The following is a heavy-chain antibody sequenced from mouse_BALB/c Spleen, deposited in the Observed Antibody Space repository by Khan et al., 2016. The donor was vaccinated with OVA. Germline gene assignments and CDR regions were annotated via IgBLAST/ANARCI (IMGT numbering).Heavy chain of an antibody. Sequence: QVQLQQSGAGLARPGASVKMSCKASGYTFTSYTMHWVKQRPGQGLEWIGYINPSNDYTNYNQKFKDKATLTADKSSSTAYMQLSSLTSEVSAVCDSTRGGPYDSNDGAWFAGWGRGTLVTVSA. CDR3: TRGGPYDSNDGAWFAG. CDR1: GYTFTSYT. D-gene: IGHD2-5*01. CDR2: INPSNDYT. J-gene: IGHJ3*01. V-gene: IGHV1-4*01.